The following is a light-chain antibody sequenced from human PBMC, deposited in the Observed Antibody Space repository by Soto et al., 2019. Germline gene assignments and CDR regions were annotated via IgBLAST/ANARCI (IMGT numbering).Light chain of an antibody. CDR1: SSDVGGYNY. CDR3: TSYSGSSNNLV. V-gene: IGLV2-8*01. CDR2: EVS. Sequence: QSVLTQPPSASGSPGQSVTISCTGTSSDVGGYNYVSWYQQHPGKVPKLLIYEVSKRPSGVPDRFSGSKSGNTASLTVSGLLAEDEADFYCTSYSGSSNNLVFGGGTKLTVL. J-gene: IGLJ2*01.